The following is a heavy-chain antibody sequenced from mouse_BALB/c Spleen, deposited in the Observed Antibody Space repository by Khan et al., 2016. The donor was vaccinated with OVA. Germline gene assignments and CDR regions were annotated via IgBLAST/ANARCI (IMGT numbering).Heavy chain of an antibody. J-gene: IGHJ2*01. D-gene: IGHD1-1*01. CDR3: AKGGYYDNSLFDY. V-gene: IGHV1-84*02. CDR2: IYPGSGNT. Sequence: QVQLQQSGPGLVKPGASVKISCKASGFTFTDYYIHWVKQKPGQGLEWIGWIYPGSGNTKYNEKFKDMATLTVDTSSTTAYMQLSSLTSEDTAVEFCAKGGYYDNSLFDYWGQGTTLTVSS. CDR1: GFTFTDYY.